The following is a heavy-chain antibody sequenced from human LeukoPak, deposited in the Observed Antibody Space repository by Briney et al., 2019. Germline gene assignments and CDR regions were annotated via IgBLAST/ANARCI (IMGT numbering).Heavy chain of an antibody. J-gene: IGHJ5*02. V-gene: IGHV4-39*01. CDR3: ARHEYSGSYYGLSWFDP. Sequence: PSETLSLTCTVSGGSIRSSGYYWGWIRQPPGKGLEWIASIYYSGSTYYNPSLKSRVTISVGTSKNQLSLKLSSLTAADTAVYYCARHEYSGSYYGLSWFDPWGQGTLVTVSS. CDR2: IYYSGST. CDR1: GGSIRSSGYY. D-gene: IGHD1-26*01.